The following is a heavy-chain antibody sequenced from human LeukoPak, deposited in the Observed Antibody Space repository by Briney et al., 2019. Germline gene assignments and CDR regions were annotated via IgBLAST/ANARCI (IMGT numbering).Heavy chain of an antibody. CDR2: TGSNGVT. D-gene: IGHD3-22*01. J-gene: IGHJ4*02. V-gene: IGHV3-23*01. CDR1: GFTFRTYA. CDR3: GIRDTSDYYVF. Sequence: PGRSLRLSCTASGFTFRTYAFSWVRQAPGKGLEWVSATGSNGVTYYADSVKGRFTISRDNSKNALYLQMNGLRADDTAVYYCGIRDTSDYYVFWGQGTLVTVSS.